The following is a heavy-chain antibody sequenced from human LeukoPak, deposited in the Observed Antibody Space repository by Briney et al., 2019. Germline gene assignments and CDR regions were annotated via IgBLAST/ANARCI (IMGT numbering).Heavy chain of an antibody. CDR2: IKEDESEN. Sequence: GGSLRLSCAASGFTFSSYWMSWVRQAPGKGLEWVANIKEDESENYYVDAVKGRFTISRDNAKNSVFLQMNSLRVEDTAVYYCARGVYAFDIWGQGTMVTVSS. CDR3: ARGVYAFDI. D-gene: IGHD5/OR15-5a*01. CDR1: GFTFSSYW. J-gene: IGHJ3*02. V-gene: IGHV3-7*01.